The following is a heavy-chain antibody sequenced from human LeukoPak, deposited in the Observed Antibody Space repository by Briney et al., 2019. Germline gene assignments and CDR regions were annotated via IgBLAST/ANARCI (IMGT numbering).Heavy chain of an antibody. Sequence: GGSLRLSCAASGFTFSAYWMHWVRQAPGKGLVWVLRINSDGFSIAYADSVKGRFTISRDNAKNTLYLHMNSLRAEDTAVYYCARFYGGSALDNWGQGTMVTVSS. D-gene: IGHD3-16*01. CDR1: GFTFSAYW. CDR2: INSDGFSI. J-gene: IGHJ3*02. CDR3: ARFYGGSALDN. V-gene: IGHV3-74*01.